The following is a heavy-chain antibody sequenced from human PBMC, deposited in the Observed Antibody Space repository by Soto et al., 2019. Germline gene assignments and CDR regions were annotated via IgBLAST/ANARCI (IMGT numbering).Heavy chain of an antibody. D-gene: IGHD1-26*01. CDR3: AKDRYSGTYPTDFDY. Sequence: QVQLVQSGGGVVHPGRSLRLSCAGSGFTFSSYGIHWVRQAPGKGLEWVALISYDGGNEKYTESVKDRFTISRDDSHNVAYLQMSSLRTEDTAMYYCAKDRYSGTYPTDFDYWGQGSLVTVSS. CDR2: ISYDGGNE. J-gene: IGHJ4*02. CDR1: GFTFSSYG. V-gene: IGHV3-30*18.